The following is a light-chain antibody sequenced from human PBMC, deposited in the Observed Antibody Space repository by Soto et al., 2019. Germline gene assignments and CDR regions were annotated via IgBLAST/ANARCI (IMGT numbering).Light chain of an antibody. CDR3: QQYNSWPLT. J-gene: IGKJ4*01. V-gene: IGKV3-15*01. CDR2: GAS. Sequence: EIVMTQSPATLSVSPGERATLSCRASQSLSSNLAWYQQKPGQAARLLIYGASTRATGIPVRFSGSGSGTEFTLTISSLQSEDFAVYSCQQYNSWPLTFGGGTKVEFK. CDR1: QSLSSN.